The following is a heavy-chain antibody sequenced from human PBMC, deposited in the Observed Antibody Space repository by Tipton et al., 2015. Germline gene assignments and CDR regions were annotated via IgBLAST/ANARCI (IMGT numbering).Heavy chain of an antibody. Sequence: TLSLTCTVSGGSISSSSYYWGWIRQPPGKGLEWIGNIYYSGSTYYNPSLKSRVTISVDTSKNQFSLKLSSVTAADTAVYYCAREVWYNDSTGYDYWGQGTLVTVSS. V-gene: IGHV4-39*02. J-gene: IGHJ4*02. CDR1: GGSISSSSYY. CDR3: AREVWYNDSTGYDY. D-gene: IGHD3-22*01. CDR2: IYYSGST.